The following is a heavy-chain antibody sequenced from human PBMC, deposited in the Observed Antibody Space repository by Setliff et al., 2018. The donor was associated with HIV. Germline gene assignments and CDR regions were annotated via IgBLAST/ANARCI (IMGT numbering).Heavy chain of an antibody. CDR3: TKNLYTSRWSPLDY. D-gene: IGHD2-8*01. J-gene: IGHJ4*02. V-gene: IGHV3-30*02. CDR2: IRYDGSNT. Sequence: LRLSCAASGFTFSSYGLHWVRQAPGKGLEWVAFIRYDGSNTDYVDSVKGRFTISRDNSKNTLYLQMNSLRTEDTAVYYCTKNLYTSRWSPLDYWGQGTLVTVSS. CDR1: GFTFSSYG.